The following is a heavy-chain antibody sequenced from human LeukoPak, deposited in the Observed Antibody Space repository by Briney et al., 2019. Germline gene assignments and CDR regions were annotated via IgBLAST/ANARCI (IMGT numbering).Heavy chain of an antibody. D-gene: IGHD3-10*01. J-gene: IGHJ4*02. CDR2: INHSGST. Sequence: SETLSLTCAVYGGSFSGYYWSWIRQPPGKGLEWIGEINHSGSTNYNPSLKSRVTISVDTSKNQFSLKLSSVTAADTAVYYCARGTTRAGSDYWGQGTLVTVS. CDR1: GGSFSGYY. V-gene: IGHV4-34*01. CDR3: ARGTTRAGSDY.